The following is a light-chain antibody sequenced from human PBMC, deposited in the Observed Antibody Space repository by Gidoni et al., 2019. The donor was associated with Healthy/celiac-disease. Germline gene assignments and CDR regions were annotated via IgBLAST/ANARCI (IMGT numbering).Light chain of an antibody. V-gene: IGKV1-5*01. CDR2: DAS. J-gene: IGKJ4*01. Sequence: DIQMTQSPSILSASVRDRVTITCRASQSISSWLDWYQQKPGKAPKLMNFDASSLESGVPTRFRSGGCGAEFDLTISSLQAGGVATYYYQRYSSFRRTFGEGTKVEIK. CDR3: QRYSSFRRT. CDR1: QSISSW.